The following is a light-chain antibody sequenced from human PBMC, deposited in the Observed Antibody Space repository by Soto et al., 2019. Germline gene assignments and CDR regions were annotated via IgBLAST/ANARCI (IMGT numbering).Light chain of an antibody. V-gene: IGKV1-5*01. CDR3: QQYETFSGT. CDR2: DAS. Sequence: DIQMTQSPSTLSPSVGDKVTVTCPASQSVRDWVAWYQQQAGRAPKLLIYDASALPRGVPSRFSGRGSGKKFTLTIASLQPDDFATYYRQQYETFSGTFGPGTKVDIK. J-gene: IGKJ1*01. CDR1: QSVRDW.